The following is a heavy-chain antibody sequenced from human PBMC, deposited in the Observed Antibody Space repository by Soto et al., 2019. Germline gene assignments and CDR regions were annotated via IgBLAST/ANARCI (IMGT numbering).Heavy chain of an antibody. D-gene: IGHD6-6*01. V-gene: IGHV3-30-3*01. CDR3: ATSPVIAARDGMDV. J-gene: IGHJ6*02. Sequence: PVGALRLSCAASGFTFSSYAMHWVRQAPGKGLEWVAVISYDGSNKYYADSVKGRFTISRDNSKNTLYLQMNSLRAEDTAVYYCATSPVIAARDGMDVWGQGTTVTVSS. CDR2: ISYDGSNK. CDR1: GFTFSSYA.